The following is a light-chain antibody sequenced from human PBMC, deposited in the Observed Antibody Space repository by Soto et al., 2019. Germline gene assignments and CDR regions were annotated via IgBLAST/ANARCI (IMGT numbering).Light chain of an antibody. CDR2: KAS. V-gene: IGKV1-5*03. J-gene: IGKJ1*01. CDR1: QSISGW. Sequence: CPSNHYESVGDRVTITCRASQSISGWVAWYQQKPGKAPKLLIYKASTLQSGVASRFSGSGSGTEFTLAISRLQPDDSAAYYCQQYNDNWTFGQGTKVDIK. CDR3: QQYNDNWT.